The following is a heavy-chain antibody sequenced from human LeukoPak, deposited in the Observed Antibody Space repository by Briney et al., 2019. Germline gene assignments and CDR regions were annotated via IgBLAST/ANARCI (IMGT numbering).Heavy chain of an antibody. V-gene: IGHV3-64*02. CDR1: GFTFNTYA. J-gene: IGHJ1*01. CDR3: ARRGSYSAEYFQH. D-gene: IGHD1-26*01. CDR2: ISDNGGST. Sequence: GGSLSLSCSTSGFTFNTYAMHWVRQAPGKGLEYVSSISDNGGSTNYADSVKGRFTISRDNSKNTLYLQMGSLRAEDMAVYYCARRGSYSAEYFQHWGQGTLVTVSS.